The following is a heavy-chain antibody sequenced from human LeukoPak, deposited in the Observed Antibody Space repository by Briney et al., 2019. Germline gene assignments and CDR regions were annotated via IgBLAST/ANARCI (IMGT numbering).Heavy chain of an antibody. CDR3: ARDRVVRGVITSRPLDY. CDR2: INTNTGNL. Sequence: ASVKVSCKASGYTFTSYAMNWVRQAPGQGLEWMGWINTNTGNLTYAQGFTGRFVFSLDTSVSTAYLQISSLKAEDTAVYYCARDRVVRGVITSRPLDYWGQGTLVTVSS. J-gene: IGHJ4*02. CDR1: GYTFTSYA. D-gene: IGHD3-10*01. V-gene: IGHV7-4-1*02.